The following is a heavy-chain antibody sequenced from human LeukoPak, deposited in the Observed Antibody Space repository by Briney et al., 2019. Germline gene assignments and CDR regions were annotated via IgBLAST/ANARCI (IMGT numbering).Heavy chain of an antibody. V-gene: IGHV3-23*01. D-gene: IGHD2-2*01. CDR2: MSGGGGTT. J-gene: IGHJ4*02. CDR3: AKGGALICSSTSCEHLDY. Sequence: GGSLRLSCAASGLTLSSYAMSWVRPAPGKGLDWVAAMSGGGGTTYYADSVKGRFTISRDNSKNTLYLQMNSLRAEDTAVYYCAKGGALICSSTSCEHLDYWGQGTLVTVSS. CDR1: GLTLSSYA.